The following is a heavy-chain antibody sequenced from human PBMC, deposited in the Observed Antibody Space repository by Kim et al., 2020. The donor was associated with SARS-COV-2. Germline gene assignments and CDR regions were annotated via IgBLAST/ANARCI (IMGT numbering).Heavy chain of an antibody. CDR2: IYYSGST. D-gene: IGHD5-18*01. CDR1: GGSISSSSYY. CDR3: ACWDRGSGRGYSYGYGIYFDY. Sequence: SETLSLTCTVSGGSISSSSYYWGWIRQPPGKGLEWIGSIYYSGSTYYNPSLKSRVTISVDTSKNQFSLKLSSVTAADTAVYYCACWDRGSGRGYSYGYGIYFDYWGQGTLVTVSS. V-gene: IGHV4-39*01. J-gene: IGHJ4*02.